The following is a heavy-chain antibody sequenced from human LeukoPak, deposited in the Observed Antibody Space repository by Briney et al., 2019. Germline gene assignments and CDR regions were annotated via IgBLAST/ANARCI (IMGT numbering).Heavy chain of an antibody. V-gene: IGHV3-23*01. J-gene: IGHJ4*02. CDR2: IRDSGSST. CDR1: GFTFSSYA. Sequence: GGALRLSCAASGFTFSSYAMSWVRQAPGKGLEWVSAIRDSGSSTHYADSVKGRFTTSRDNSKNTLFLQMNSLRAEDTAIYYSAKYGPQDSGSSHFDYWGQGALVTVSS. D-gene: IGHD1-26*01. CDR3: AKYGPQDSGSSHFDY.